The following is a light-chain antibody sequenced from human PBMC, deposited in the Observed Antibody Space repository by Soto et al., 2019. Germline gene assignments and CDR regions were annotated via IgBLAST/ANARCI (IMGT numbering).Light chain of an antibody. CDR3: QQRSNWPPIT. Sequence: EIVLTQSPATLSLSPGDRATLSCRASQSVSSYLAWYQQKPGQAHRLLIYDAYNRATGIPARFSGSVSGTDFTLTISSLETEDFAVYDGQQRSNWPPITFGQGTRLEIK. V-gene: IGKV3-11*01. CDR1: QSVSSY. J-gene: IGKJ5*01. CDR2: DAY.